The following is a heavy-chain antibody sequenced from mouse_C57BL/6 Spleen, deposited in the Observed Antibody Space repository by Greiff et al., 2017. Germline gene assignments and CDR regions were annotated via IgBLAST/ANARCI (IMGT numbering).Heavy chain of an antibody. CDR1: GFSLTSYG. J-gene: IGHJ4*01. CDR2: IWSGGST. Sequence: VQLQQSGPGLVQPSQSLSITCTVSGFSLTSYGVHWVRQSPGKGLEWLGVIWSGGSTDYNAAFISRLSISKDNSKCQVFFKMNSLQADDTAIDYCARDYYSSTYYAMDYWGQGTSVTVSS. D-gene: IGHD1-1*01. V-gene: IGHV2-2*01. CDR3: ARDYYSSTYYAMDY.